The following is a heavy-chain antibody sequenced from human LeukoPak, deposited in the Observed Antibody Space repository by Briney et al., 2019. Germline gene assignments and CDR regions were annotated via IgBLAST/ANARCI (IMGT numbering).Heavy chain of an antibody. V-gene: IGHV3-11*05. J-gene: IGHJ4*02. CDR1: GFTFSDYY. D-gene: IGHD5/OR15-5a*01. CDR3: VRAVSVSSYYFDC. Sequence: GGSLRLSCAASGFTFSDYYMSWIRQAPGKGLEWISYISSSSSYTNYVDSVKGRFTISRDNAKNSLYLQMNSLRAEDAAVYYCVRAVSVSSYYFDCWGQGTLVTVSS. CDR2: ISSSSSYT.